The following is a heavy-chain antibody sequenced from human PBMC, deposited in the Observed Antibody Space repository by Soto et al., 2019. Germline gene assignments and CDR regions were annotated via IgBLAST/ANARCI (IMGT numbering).Heavy chain of an antibody. D-gene: IGHD2-15*01. CDR2: INSDGSST. CDR1: GFTFSSYW. J-gene: IGHJ4*02. V-gene: IGHV3-74*01. Sequence: PGGSLRLSCAASGFTFSSYWMHWVRQAPGKGLVWVSRINSDGSSTGYADSVKGRFTISRDNAKNTLYLQMNSLRAEDTAVYYCVRTSLVVAAATREDYWGQGTLVTVSS. CDR3: VRTSLVVAAATREDY.